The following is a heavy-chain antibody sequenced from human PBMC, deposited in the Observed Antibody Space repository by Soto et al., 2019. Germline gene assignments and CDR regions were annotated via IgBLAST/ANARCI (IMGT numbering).Heavy chain of an antibody. Sequence: VASVKVSCKASGGTFSSYAISWVRQAPGQGLEWMGGIIPIFGTANYAQKFQGRVTITADESTSTAYMELSSLRSEDTAVYYCASDRWIVGAPRYWGQGTLVTVSS. CDR3: ASDRWIVGAPRY. D-gene: IGHD1-26*01. J-gene: IGHJ4*02. CDR1: GGTFSSYA. CDR2: IIPIFGTA. V-gene: IGHV1-69*13.